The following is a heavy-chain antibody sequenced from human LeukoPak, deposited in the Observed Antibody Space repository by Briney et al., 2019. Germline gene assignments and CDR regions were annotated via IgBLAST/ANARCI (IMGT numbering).Heavy chain of an antibody. CDR1: GFTFSSYA. Sequence: GGSLRLSCAASGFTFSSYAMSWVRQAPGKGLEWVSTISGSGSSTYYADSVKGRFTISRDNSKNTLFLQMNSLRAEDTAGYYCAKDRVYNYGLGAFDIWGQGTMVTVSS. D-gene: IGHD5-18*01. J-gene: IGHJ3*02. CDR3: AKDRVYNYGLGAFDI. CDR2: ISGSGSST. V-gene: IGHV3-23*01.